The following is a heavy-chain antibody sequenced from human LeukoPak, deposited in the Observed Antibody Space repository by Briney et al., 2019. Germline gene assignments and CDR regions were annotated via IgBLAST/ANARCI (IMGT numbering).Heavy chain of an antibody. D-gene: IGHD3-22*01. V-gene: IGHV3-7*01. CDR3: ARDSEHYDSGAYYDALDI. CDR1: RFSFGNYW. CDR2: IKQDGRVK. Sequence: GGSLRLSCEGSRFSFGNYWMNWVRQAPGKGLEGVANIKQDGRVKYYVDSVKGRFTISRDNAKNSLYLQMDSLRAEDTAVYYCARDSEHYDSGAYYDALDIWGQGTLVTVSP. J-gene: IGHJ3*02.